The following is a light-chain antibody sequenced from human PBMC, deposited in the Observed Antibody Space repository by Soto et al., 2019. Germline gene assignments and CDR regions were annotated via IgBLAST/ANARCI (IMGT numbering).Light chain of an antibody. CDR1: SSNIGSNY. CDR3: AAWDDSLSCPV. CDR2: RNN. J-gene: IGLJ2*01. Sequence: QSVLTQPPSASGTPGQRVTISCSGSSSNIGSNYVYWYQQLPGTAPKLLSYRNNQRPSGVPDRFPGSKSGTSASRAISGLRSEDEADYYCAAWDDSLSCPVFGGGTKLTVL. V-gene: IGLV1-47*01.